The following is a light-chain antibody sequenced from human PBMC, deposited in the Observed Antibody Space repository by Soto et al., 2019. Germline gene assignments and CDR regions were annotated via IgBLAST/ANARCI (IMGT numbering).Light chain of an antibody. CDR2: WAS. Sequence: DIVMTQSPDSLAVSLGERATINCKSSQSLLFSSNNKNYLAWYQQKPGQPPKLLIYWASARESGVPDRFSGSGSGTDFTLTISSLQAEDVAVYYCLHHFITPWTFGQGTKVDIK. V-gene: IGKV4-1*01. CDR1: QSLLFSSNNKNY. CDR3: LHHFITPWT. J-gene: IGKJ1*01.